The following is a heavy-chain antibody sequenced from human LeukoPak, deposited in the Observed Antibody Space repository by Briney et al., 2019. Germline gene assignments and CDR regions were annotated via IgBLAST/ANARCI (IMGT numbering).Heavy chain of an antibody. Sequence: PSETLSLTCTVSGGSFTSSRYYWGWIRQPPGKGLEWIGTIYYNGTTYYNPSLKSRATMSVDTSKNQFSLQLSSVTAADTAVYYCARHPEEVDYWGQGTLVTVSS. CDR1: GGSFTSSRYY. CDR3: ARHPEEVDY. V-gene: IGHV4-39*01. CDR2: IYYNGTT. J-gene: IGHJ4*02.